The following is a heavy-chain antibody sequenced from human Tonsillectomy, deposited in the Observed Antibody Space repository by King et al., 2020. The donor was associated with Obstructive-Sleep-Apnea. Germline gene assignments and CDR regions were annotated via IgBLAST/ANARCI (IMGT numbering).Heavy chain of an antibody. CDR3: AKDHGDQLNGDYYYYGMDV. V-gene: IGHV3-23*04. J-gene: IGHJ6*02. CDR1: GFTFSSYA. Sequence: VQLVESGGGLVQPGGSLRLSCAASGFTFSSYAMTWVRQAPGKGLEWVSAISGSGGSTYYADSVKGRFTISRDNSKNTLYLQMNSLRAEDTAVYYCAKDHGDQLNGDYYYYGMDVWGQGTTVTVSS. CDR2: ISGSGGST. D-gene: IGHD4-17*01.